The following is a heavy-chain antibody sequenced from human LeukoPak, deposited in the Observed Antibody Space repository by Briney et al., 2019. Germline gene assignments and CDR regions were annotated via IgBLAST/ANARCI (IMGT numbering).Heavy chain of an antibody. CDR3: ARALVRGVSSSGY. J-gene: IGHJ4*02. D-gene: IGHD3-10*01. Sequence: ASVKVSCKASGYTFTSYGITWVRQAPGQGLEWMGWITAYNGDTKYAQKFQGRVTMTRNTSISTAYMELSSLRSEDTAVYYCARALVRGVSSSGYWGQGTLVTVSS. V-gene: IGHV1-8*02. CDR2: ITAYNGDT. CDR1: GYTFTSYG.